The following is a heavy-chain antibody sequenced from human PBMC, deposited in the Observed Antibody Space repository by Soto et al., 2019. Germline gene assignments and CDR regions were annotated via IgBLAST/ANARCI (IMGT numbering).Heavy chain of an antibody. CDR3: ARVGPYYYDSSGYLDY. J-gene: IGHJ4*02. V-gene: IGHV3-48*03. CDR2: ISSSGSTI. Sequence: EVQLVESGGGLVQPGGSLRLSCAASGFTFSSYEMNWVRQAPGRGLEWVSYISSSGSTIYYADSVKGRFTISRDNAKNSLYLQMNSLRAEDTAVYYCARVGPYYYDSSGYLDYWGQGTLVTVSS. CDR1: GFTFSSYE. D-gene: IGHD3-22*01.